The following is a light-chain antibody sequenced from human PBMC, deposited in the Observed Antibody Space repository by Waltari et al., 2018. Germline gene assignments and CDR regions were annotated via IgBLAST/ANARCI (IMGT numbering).Light chain of an antibody. CDR3: QQYNHWQWT. CDR1: QTINNN. J-gene: IGKJ1*01. Sequence: VLTQSPVTLSVSLGARATLSCRASQTINNNLAWYQLKPGQAPRLLIYDASTRATGIPARFSGSGSGTEFALTISGLQSEDFAIYYCQQYNHWQWTFGQGTRVDIK. CDR2: DAS. V-gene: IGKV3D-15*01.